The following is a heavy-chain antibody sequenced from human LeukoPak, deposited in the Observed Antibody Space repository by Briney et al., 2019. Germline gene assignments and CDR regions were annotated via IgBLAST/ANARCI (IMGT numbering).Heavy chain of an antibody. J-gene: IGHJ4*02. CDR2: ISYDGSNK. V-gene: IGHV3-30*18. CDR3: AKGGNNWNYGDFDY. Sequence: GGSLRLSCAASGFTFSSYGMHWVRQAPGKGLEWVAVISYDGSNKYYADSVKGRFTISRDNSKNTLYLQMNSLRAEDTAVYYCAKGGNNWNYGDFDYWGQGTLVTVSS. D-gene: IGHD1-7*01. CDR1: GFTFSSYG.